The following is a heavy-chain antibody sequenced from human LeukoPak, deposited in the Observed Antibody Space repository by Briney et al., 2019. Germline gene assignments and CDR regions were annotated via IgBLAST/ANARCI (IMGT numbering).Heavy chain of an antibody. CDR3: ASGTGQVGSMGNYFDY. D-gene: IGHD2-8*02. Sequence: SETLSLTCTVSGGSISSGDYYWGWIRQPPGKGLEWIGYIYYSGSTNYNPSLRSRVTMSLDMSKNQFSLKLTSVTAADTAVYYCASGTGQVGSMGNYFDYWGQGILVTVSS. CDR2: IYYSGST. J-gene: IGHJ4*02. V-gene: IGHV4-30-4*01. CDR1: GGSISSGDYY.